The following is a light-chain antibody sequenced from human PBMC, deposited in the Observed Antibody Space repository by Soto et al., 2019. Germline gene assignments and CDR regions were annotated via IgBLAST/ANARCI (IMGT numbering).Light chain of an antibody. Sequence: EIVMTQSPATLSVSPGERATLSCRASQSVSTNLAWYRQKPGQAPRLLIYGTSTRATDIPARFSGSGFGTDFTLTISSLQSEDFAVYYCQQYHYWPLTFGGGTKVEIK. CDR3: QQYHYWPLT. CDR2: GTS. V-gene: IGKV3-15*01. J-gene: IGKJ4*01. CDR1: QSVSTN.